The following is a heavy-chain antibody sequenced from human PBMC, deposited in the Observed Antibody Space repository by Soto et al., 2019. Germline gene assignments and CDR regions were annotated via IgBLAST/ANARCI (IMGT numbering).Heavy chain of an antibody. Sequence: GGSVRLSCAASGFTFSSYGMHWVRQAPGKGLEWVAVISYDGSNKYYADSVKGRFTISRDNSKNTLYLQMNSLRAEDTAVYYCAKDHITMVRGVIIKAYYYGMDVWGQGTTVTVS. J-gene: IGHJ6*02. V-gene: IGHV3-30*18. CDR1: GFTFSSYG. D-gene: IGHD3-10*01. CDR2: ISYDGSNK. CDR3: AKDHITMVRGVIIKAYYYGMDV.